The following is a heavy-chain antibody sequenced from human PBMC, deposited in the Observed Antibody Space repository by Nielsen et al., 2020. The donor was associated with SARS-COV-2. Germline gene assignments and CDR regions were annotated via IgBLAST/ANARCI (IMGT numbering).Heavy chain of an antibody. CDR2: IYSGGST. J-gene: IGHJ3*02. Sequence: GESLKISCAASGFTVSSNYMSWVRQAPGKGLEWVSVIYSGGSTYYADSVKGRFTISRDNSKNTLYLQMNSLRAEDTAVYFCARDPESWKSFDMWGQGTMVTVSS. V-gene: IGHV3-53*01. D-gene: IGHD1-14*01. CDR3: ARDPESWKSFDM. CDR1: GFTVSSNY.